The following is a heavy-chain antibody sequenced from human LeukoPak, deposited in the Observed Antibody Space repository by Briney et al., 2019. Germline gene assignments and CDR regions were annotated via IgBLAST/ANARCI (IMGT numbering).Heavy chain of an antibody. J-gene: IGHJ6*03. V-gene: IGHV4-38-2*01. Sequence: PSETLSLTCAVSGCSISSGYYWGWIRQPPGKGLEWIGSIYHSGSTYYNPSLKSRVTISVDTSKNQFSLKLSSVTAADTAVYYRSRHPPYNWNYGYYYYMDVWGKGTTVTVSS. D-gene: IGHD1-7*01. CDR2: IYHSGST. CDR1: GCSISSGYY. CDR3: SRHPPYNWNYGYYYYMDV.